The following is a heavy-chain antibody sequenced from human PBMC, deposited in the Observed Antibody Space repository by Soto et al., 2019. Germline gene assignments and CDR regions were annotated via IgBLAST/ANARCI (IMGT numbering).Heavy chain of an antibody. CDR1: GGSMYTYS. V-gene: IGHV4-4*07. CDR2: IYSSGSA. D-gene: IGHD1-26*01. J-gene: IGHJ4*02. Sequence: QVHLQESGPTLLKSSETLSLTCTVSGGSMYTYSWTWIRQPAGKGLEWVGHIYSSGSANYNPPLKSRVSMSVDSSKNQFSLKLNAVTAADTAVYYCATIVGANDYWARGTLVTVSS. CDR3: ATIVGANDY.